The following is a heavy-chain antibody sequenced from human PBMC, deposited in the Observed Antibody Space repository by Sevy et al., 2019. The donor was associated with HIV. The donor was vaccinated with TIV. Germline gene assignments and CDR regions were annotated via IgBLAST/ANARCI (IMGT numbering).Heavy chain of an antibody. V-gene: IGHV3-23*01. Sequence: GGSLRLSCAASGFTFSNYAMSWVRQAPGKGLEWVSAISGSGGSTYYADSVKGRFTISRDNSKNTLFLQMNSLRAEDTAVHFCAKWSELRSSPFDYWGQGTLVTVSS. CDR3: AKWSELRSSPFDY. CDR1: GFTFSNYA. J-gene: IGHJ4*02. D-gene: IGHD6-6*01. CDR2: ISGSGGST.